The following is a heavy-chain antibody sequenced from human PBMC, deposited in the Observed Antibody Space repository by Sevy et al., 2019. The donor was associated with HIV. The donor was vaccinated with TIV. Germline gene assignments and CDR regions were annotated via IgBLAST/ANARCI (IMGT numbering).Heavy chain of an antibody. CDR3: ARLGTYYYDSSGYYYNWFDP. J-gene: IGHJ5*02. CDR1: GGSISSSSYY. CDR2: IYYSGST. Sequence: SETLSLTCTVSGGSISSSSYYWGWIRQPPGKGLEWIGSIYYSGSTYYNPSLKSRATISVDTSKNQFSLKLSSVTAADTAVYYCARLGTYYYDSSGYYYNWFDPWGQGTLVTVSS. V-gene: IGHV4-39*01. D-gene: IGHD3-22*01.